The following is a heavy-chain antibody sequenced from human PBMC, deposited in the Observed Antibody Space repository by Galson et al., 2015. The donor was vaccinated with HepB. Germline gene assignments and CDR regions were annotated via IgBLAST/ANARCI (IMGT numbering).Heavy chain of an antibody. V-gene: IGHV3-11*05. D-gene: IGHD3-10*01. Sequence: SLRLSCAASGFTFSDYYMNWIRQAPGKGLEWVSYISSSSSYTNYADSVKGRFSISRDNAKNSLYLQMNSLRAEDTAVYYCARGHTILEYWGQGTLVTVSS. CDR3: ARGHTILEY. CDR1: GFTFSDYY. CDR2: ISSSSSYT. J-gene: IGHJ4*02.